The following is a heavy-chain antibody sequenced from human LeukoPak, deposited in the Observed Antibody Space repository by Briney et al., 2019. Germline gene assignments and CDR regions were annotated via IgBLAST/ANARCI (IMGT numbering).Heavy chain of an antibody. CDR3: ARGILSTTLTAYYLDY. Sequence: ASVKVSCKDSGYDFTKYAVQWVRQAPGHRHEWMGWMEAGNGRTKYSPDFQGRVIISRDTSASIAYIELSSLRSDDIAVHYCARGILSTTLTAYYLDYWGQGTLVTVSS. CDR2: MEAGNGRT. CDR1: GYDFTKYA. J-gene: IGHJ4*02. V-gene: IGHV1-3*03. D-gene: IGHD2-21*02.